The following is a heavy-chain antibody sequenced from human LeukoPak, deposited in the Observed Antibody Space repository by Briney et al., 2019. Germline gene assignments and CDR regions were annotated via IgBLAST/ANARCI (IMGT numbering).Heavy chain of an antibody. CDR3: ARDRGRMEIAASVDY. D-gene: IGHD6-13*01. J-gene: IGHJ4*02. Sequence: ASVKVSCKASGYTFTSYGISWVRQAPGQGLEWMGWISAYNGNTNYAQKLQGRVTMTTDTSTSTAYLELRSLRSDDTAVYYCARDRGRMEIAASVDYWGQATLVTVSS. CDR2: ISAYNGNT. CDR1: GYTFTSYG. V-gene: IGHV1-18*01.